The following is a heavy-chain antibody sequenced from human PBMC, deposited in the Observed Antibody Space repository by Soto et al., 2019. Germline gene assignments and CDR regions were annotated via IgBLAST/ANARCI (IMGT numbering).Heavy chain of an antibody. CDR3: ARSRRAWNSESYYFDY. Sequence: QVQLVQSGAEVKKPGSSVKVSCKASGGTFSSYAISWVRQAPGQGLEWMGGIIPIFGTANYAQKFQGRVTITADEYTSTGYLELSSLRSEDTAVYYCARSRRAWNSESYYFDYWGQGTLVTVSS. CDR1: GGTFSSYA. J-gene: IGHJ4*02. CDR2: IIPIFGTA. V-gene: IGHV1-69*01. D-gene: IGHD1-7*01.